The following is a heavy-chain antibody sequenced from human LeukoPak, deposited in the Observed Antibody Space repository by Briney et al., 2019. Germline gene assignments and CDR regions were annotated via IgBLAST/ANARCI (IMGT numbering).Heavy chain of an antibody. J-gene: IGHJ4*02. Sequence: ASVKVSCKASGYTFTGYYMHWVRQAPGQGLEWMGWINPNSGGTNYAQKFQGRVTMTRDTSISTAYMELSRLRSDDTAVYYCARGQGPRYRGYDGLDYWGQGTLVTVSS. CDR3: ARGQGPRYRGYDGLDY. CDR1: GYTFTGYY. CDR2: INPNSGGT. D-gene: IGHD5-12*01. V-gene: IGHV1-2*02.